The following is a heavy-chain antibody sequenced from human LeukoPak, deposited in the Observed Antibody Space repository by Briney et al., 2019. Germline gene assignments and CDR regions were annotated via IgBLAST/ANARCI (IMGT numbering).Heavy chain of an antibody. D-gene: IGHD6-13*01. Sequence: PSETLSLTCTVSGGSISSSSYYWGWIRQPPGKGLEWIGSIYYSGSTYYNPSLKSRVTISVDTSKNQFSLKLSSVTAADTAVYYCARSYSSSWYEYYYYYMDVWGKGTTVTVSS. J-gene: IGHJ6*03. CDR1: GGSISSSSYY. CDR3: ARSYSSSWYEYYYYYMDV. CDR2: IYYSGST. V-gene: IGHV4-39*07.